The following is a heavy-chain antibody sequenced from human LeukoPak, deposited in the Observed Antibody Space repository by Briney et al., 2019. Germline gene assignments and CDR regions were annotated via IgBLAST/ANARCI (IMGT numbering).Heavy chain of an antibody. D-gene: IGHD5-18*01. V-gene: IGHV3-48*03. CDR1: GFTFSSYE. CDR2: ISSSGSTI. J-gene: IGHJ4*02. CDR3: ASGGYSYGFSSPFDS. Sequence: GGSLRLSCAASGFTFSSYEMNWVRQAPGKGLEWVSYISSSGSTIYYADSVKGRFTISRDNAKNSLYLQMNSLRAEDTAVYYCASGGYSYGFSSPFDSWGQGTLVTVSS.